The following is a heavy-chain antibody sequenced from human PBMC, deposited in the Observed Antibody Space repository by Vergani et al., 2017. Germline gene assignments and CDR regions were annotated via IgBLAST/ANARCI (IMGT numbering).Heavy chain of an antibody. D-gene: IGHD3-10*01. J-gene: IGHJ3*02. Sequence: EVQLVESGGGLVKPGGSLRLSCAASGFTFSNAWMNWVRQAPGKGLEWVGRIKSKTDGGTIDYAAPVKGRFTISRDDSKNTLYLQMNSLKTEDTAVYYCTTAVGLIRRGAFDIWGQGTMVTVSS. CDR2: IKSKTDGGTI. CDR3: TTAVGLIRRGAFDI. CDR1: GFTFSNAW. V-gene: IGHV3-15*07.